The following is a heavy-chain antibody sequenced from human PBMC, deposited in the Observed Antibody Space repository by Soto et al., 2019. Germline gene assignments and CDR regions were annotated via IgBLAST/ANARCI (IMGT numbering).Heavy chain of an antibody. CDR2: ISYDGSNK. J-gene: IGHJ5*02. Sequence: LRLSCAASGFTFSSYGMHWVRQAPGKGLEWVAVISYDGSNKYYADSVKGRFTISRDNSKNTLYLQMNSLRAEDTAVYYCAKRGSLGPFGELPYNWFDPWGQGTLVTVSS. D-gene: IGHD3-10*01. CDR1: GFTFSSYG. CDR3: AKRGSLGPFGELPYNWFDP. V-gene: IGHV3-30*18.